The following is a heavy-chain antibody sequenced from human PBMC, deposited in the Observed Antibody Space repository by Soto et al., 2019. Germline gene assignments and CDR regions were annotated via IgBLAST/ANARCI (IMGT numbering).Heavy chain of an antibody. CDR3: AKLYDFWSGRWYGLGV. CDR2: IYHIGST. Sequence: QVLLEESGPGLVRPSGTLSLTCSVSGASINSANWWVWVRQPPGKGLEWIGEIYHIGSTTYNPSLKSRPTISVDKSKNQFSPIVPFVTAADRAVYYCAKLYDFWSGRWYGLGVWAQGTTVTVSS. V-gene: IGHV4-4*02. D-gene: IGHD3-3*01. J-gene: IGHJ6*02. CDR1: GASINSANW.